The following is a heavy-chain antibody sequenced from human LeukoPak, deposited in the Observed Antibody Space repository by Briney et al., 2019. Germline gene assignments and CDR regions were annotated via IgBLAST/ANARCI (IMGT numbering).Heavy chain of an antibody. V-gene: IGHV4-4*02. CDR2: IYHSGST. J-gene: IGHJ4*02. Sequence: SETLSLTCAVSGGSISSSNWWSWVRQPPGKGLEWIGEIYHSGSTNYNPSLKSRVTISVDKSKNQFSLKLSSVTAADTAVYYCARDRLGIAAAGASYYFDYWGQGTLVTVSS. CDR3: ARDRLGIAAAGASYYFDY. CDR1: GGSISSSNW. D-gene: IGHD6-13*01.